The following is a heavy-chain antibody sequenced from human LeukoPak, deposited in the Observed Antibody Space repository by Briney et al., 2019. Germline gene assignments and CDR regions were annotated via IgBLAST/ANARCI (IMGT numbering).Heavy chain of an antibody. J-gene: IGHJ3*02. CDR2: IVPIFGTA. Sequence: SVKVSCKAAGGTFSSYAISWVRQAPGQGLEWMGGIVPIFGTANYAQKFQGRVTITTDESTSTAYMELSSLRSKDTAVYYCARYCSGGSCYSPHDAFDIWGQGTMVTVSS. V-gene: IGHV1-69*05. CDR3: ARYCSGGSCYSPHDAFDI. CDR1: GGTFSSYA. D-gene: IGHD2-15*01.